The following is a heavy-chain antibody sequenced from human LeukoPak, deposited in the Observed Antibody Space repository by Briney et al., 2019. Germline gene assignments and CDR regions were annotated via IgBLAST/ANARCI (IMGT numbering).Heavy chain of an antibody. CDR1: GPTFSVYA. V-gene: IGHV3-23*01. CDR2: ITGSGSGT. Sequence: GGSLRLSCAASGPTFSVYAMSWVRQAPGKGLEWVSGITGSGSGTYYADSVKGRFTISRDNAKNTLYLQMNSLRAEDTAVYYCARDYLCAFDIWGQGTMVTVSS. J-gene: IGHJ3*02. D-gene: IGHD5-12*01. CDR3: ARDYLCAFDI.